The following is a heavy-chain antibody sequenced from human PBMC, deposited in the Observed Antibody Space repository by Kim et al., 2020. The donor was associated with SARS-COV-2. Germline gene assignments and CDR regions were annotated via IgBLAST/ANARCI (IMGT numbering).Heavy chain of an antibody. J-gene: IGHJ4*02. CDR2: ISYDGSNK. V-gene: IGHV3-30*04. D-gene: IGHD3-22*01. CDR3: ARDFPLGWSDYYDSSGLFDY. Sequence: GGSLRLSCAASGFTFSSYAMHWVRQAPGKGLEWVAVISYDGSNKYYADSVKGRFTISRDNSKNTLYLQMNSLRAEDTAVYYCARDFPLGWSDYYDSSGLFDYWGQGTLVTVSS. CDR1: GFTFSSYA.